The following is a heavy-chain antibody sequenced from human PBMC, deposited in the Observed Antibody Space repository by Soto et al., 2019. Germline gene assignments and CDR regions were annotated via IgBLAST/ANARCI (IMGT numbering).Heavy chain of an antibody. CDR3: ARLPIVATSYYFDY. Sequence: SETLSLTCTVSGGSISSSSYYWGWIRQPPGKGLEWIGSIYYSGGTYYNPSLKSRVTISVDTSKNQFSLKLSSVTAADTAVYYCARLPIVATSYYFDYWGQGTLVTVSS. V-gene: IGHV4-39*01. D-gene: IGHD5-12*01. J-gene: IGHJ4*02. CDR1: GGSISSSSYY. CDR2: IYYSGGT.